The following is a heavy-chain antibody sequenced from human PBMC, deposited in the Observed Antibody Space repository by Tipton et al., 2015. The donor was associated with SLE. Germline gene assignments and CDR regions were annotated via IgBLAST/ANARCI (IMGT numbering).Heavy chain of an antibody. CDR3: ARNSDGGSSWYFDY. V-gene: IGHV4-59*11. J-gene: IGHJ4*02. D-gene: IGHD6-13*01. Sequence: TLSLTCTVSGGSISSHYWSWIRQPPGKGLEWIGYIYYSGSTNYNPSLKSRVTISVDTSKNQFSLKLSSVTAADTAVYYCARNSDGGSSWYFDYWGQGTLVTVSS. CDR1: GGSISSHY. CDR2: IYYSGST.